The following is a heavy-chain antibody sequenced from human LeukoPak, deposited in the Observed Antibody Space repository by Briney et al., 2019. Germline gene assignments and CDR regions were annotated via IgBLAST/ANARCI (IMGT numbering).Heavy chain of an antibody. D-gene: IGHD2-15*01. CDR3: ARGYCSGGSCYDWFDP. V-gene: IGHV1-46*01. Sequence: ASVRVSCKASGYTFTSYYMHWVRQAPGQGLEWMGIINPSGGSTSYAQKFQGRVTMTRDTSTSTVYMELSSLRSEDPAVYYCARGYCSGGSCYDWFDPWGQGTLVTVSS. CDR1: GYTFTSYY. CDR2: INPSGGST. J-gene: IGHJ5*02.